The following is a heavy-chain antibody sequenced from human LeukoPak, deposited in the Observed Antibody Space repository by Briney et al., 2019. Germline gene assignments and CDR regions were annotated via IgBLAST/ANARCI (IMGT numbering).Heavy chain of an antibody. J-gene: IGHJ4*02. CDR2: SSSSGETI. CDR1: GFIFNNYE. D-gene: IGHD2/OR15-2a*01. CDR3: ARDWFHAIDY. Sequence: GGSLRLSCAASGFIFNNYEMNWVRQAPGKGLEWISYSSSSGETIFYADSVKGRFTISRDSAKNALYLQMNSLRAEDTAVYYCARDWFHAIDYWGQGTLVTVSS. V-gene: IGHV3-48*03.